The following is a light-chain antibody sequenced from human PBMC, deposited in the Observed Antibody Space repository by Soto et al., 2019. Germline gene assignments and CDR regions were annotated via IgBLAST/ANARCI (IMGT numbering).Light chain of an antibody. CDR3: QQYNNWPFT. CDR1: QSVSSN. V-gene: IGKV3-15*01. CDR2: GAS. Sequence: EIVMTQSPATLSVSPGERATLSCRASQSVSSNLAWYQQKPGQAPRLLIYGASTRATGIPARFSGSGSGTDFPLPISSLQSEDFAIYYCQQYNNWPFTFGQGTKLEIK. J-gene: IGKJ2*01.